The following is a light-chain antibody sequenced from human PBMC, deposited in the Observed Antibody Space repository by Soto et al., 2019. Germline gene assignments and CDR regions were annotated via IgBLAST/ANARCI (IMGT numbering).Light chain of an antibody. V-gene: IGKV1-5*03. CDR1: QTIRSW. CDR3: KHYNSYSEA. J-gene: IGKJ1*01. CDR2: KAS. Sequence: IQMPQSPSTLSGSVGASFPITRRASQTIRSWLSWYQQKPGKAPKLLIYKASTLKSWVPSRFSGSGSGTEFTLTISSLQPDEFATYYCKHYNSYSEAFGQGTKVDIK.